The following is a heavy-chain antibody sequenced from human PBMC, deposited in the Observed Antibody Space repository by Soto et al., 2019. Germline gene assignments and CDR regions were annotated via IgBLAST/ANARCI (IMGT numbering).Heavy chain of an antibody. Sequence: SETLSLTSGVADGSSSSCGYSWSWIRQPPGKGLEWIGYISDSGSTSYNPSLKSRVTISVDTSKNQFSLKLSSVTAADTAVYYCGRLSDYGVTRPIYYFYGLDVWGQGTTVTVSS. D-gene: IGHD4-17*01. V-gene: IGHV4-30-4*07. CDR1: DGSSSSCGYS. CDR3: GRLSDYGVTRPIYYFYGLDV. J-gene: IGHJ6*02. CDR2: ISDSGST.